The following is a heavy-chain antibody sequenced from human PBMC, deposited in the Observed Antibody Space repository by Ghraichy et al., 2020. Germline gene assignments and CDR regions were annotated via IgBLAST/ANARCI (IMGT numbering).Heavy chain of an antibody. CDR2: ISYDGSNK. CDR3: ARDRTTITSQDYFDY. D-gene: IGHD5-24*01. J-gene: IGHJ4*02. V-gene: IGHV3-30*04. Sequence: LSLTCAASGFTFSSYAMHWVRQAPGKGLEWVAVISYDGSNKYYADSVKGRFTISRDNSKNTLYLQMNSLRAEDTAVYYCARDRTTITSQDYFDYWGQGTLVTVSS. CDR1: GFTFSSYA.